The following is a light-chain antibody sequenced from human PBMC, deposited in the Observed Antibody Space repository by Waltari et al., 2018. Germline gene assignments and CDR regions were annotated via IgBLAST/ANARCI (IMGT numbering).Light chain of an antibody. V-gene: IGKV4-1*01. CDR1: QSVLYRPFNQNY. J-gene: IGKJ4*01. CDR3: QQYYSTPLT. CDR2: WAS. Sequence: DIVLTQSPVSLPVSLGGRAIINCKYSQSVLYRPFNQNYLAWYQLREGQPPKLIIFWASVRESGVPDRFTGSGSGTNFTLTISNLQAEDVAVYYCQQYYSTPLTFGGGTKVEI.